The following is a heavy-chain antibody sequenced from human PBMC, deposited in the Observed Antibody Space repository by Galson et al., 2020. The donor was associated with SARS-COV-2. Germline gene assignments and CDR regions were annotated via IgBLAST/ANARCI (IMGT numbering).Heavy chain of an antibody. CDR1: GYSISRGYY. D-gene: IGHD3-22*01. CDR2: MFHSGST. Sequence: SETLSLTCDVSGYSISRGYYWGWIRQPPGKGLEWIGSMFHSGSTYYTPSLTSRVTISLDTSKNQFSLQLTSVTAADSAVYYCARHVLPNYYDSSGYYHGEFDYWGQGTLVTV. V-gene: IGHV4-38-2*01. CDR3: ARHVLPNYYDSSGYYHGEFDY. J-gene: IGHJ4*02.